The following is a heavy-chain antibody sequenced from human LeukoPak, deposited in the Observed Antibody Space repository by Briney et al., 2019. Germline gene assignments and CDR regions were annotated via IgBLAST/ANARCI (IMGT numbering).Heavy chain of an antibody. J-gene: IGHJ3*01. D-gene: IGHD2-15*01. Sequence: SETLTLTCTVSDASITTYYWHWIRQPPGKGLEWLGYIYYSGIANYNPSLKSRVTISVDTSKKQFSLQVKSVTAADTAVYYCAASGGWDAFHVWGQGTMVPVSS. CDR3: AASGGWDAFHV. CDR1: DASITTYY. CDR2: IYYSGIA. V-gene: IGHV4-59*03.